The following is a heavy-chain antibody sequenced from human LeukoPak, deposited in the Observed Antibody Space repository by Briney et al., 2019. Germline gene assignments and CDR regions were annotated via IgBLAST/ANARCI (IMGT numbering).Heavy chain of an antibody. CDR1: GGSISSYY. Sequence: SETLSLTCTVSGGSISSYYWSWIRQPPGEGLEWIGYIYYSGTTNYNPSLKIRVTISVDTSKNQFSLKLSSVTAADTAVYYCARHYDILTGYSAYAFDIWGQGTMVTVSS. J-gene: IGHJ3*02. D-gene: IGHD3-9*01. CDR2: IYYSGTT. V-gene: IGHV4-59*08. CDR3: ARHYDILTGYSAYAFDI.